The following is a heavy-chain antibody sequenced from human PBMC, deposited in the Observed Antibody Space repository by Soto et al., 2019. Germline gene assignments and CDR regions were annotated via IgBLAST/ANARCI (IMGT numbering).Heavy chain of an antibody. CDR2: LSYDGSNK. Sequence: GGSLRLSCAASGFTFSTYGMHWVRQAPGKGLEWVAVLSYDGSNKYYADSVKGRFTISRDNSRNTLYLQMNSLRAEDTAVYYCAKDVGSFSNYYGMDVWGQGTTVTVSS. CDR3: AKDVGSFSNYYGMDV. V-gene: IGHV3-30*18. D-gene: IGHD3-10*01. CDR1: GFTFSTYG. J-gene: IGHJ6*02.